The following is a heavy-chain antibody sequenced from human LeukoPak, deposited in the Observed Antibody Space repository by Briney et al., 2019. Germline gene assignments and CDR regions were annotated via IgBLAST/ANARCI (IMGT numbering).Heavy chain of an antibody. CDR3: AKHVTPLLFGMDV. D-gene: IGHD1-14*01. Sequence: GGSLRLSCAASGFTFSSYAMSWVRQAPGKGLEWVSAISGSGDSTYYADSVKGRFTISRDNSKNTLYLQMNSLRAEDTAVYYCAKHVTPLLFGMDVWGQGTTVTVSS. CDR2: ISGSGDST. CDR1: GFTFSSYA. V-gene: IGHV3-23*01. J-gene: IGHJ6*02.